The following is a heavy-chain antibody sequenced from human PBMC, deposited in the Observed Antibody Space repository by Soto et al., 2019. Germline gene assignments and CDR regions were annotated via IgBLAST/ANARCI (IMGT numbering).Heavy chain of an antibody. CDR1: EFTFSSYG. CDR2: IWYDGSNK. CDR3: AREDYGSGSFDY. V-gene: IGHV3-33*01. J-gene: IGHJ4*02. Sequence: QVQLVESGGGVVQPGRSLRLSCAASEFTFSSYGMHWVRQAPGKGLEWVAVIWYDGSNKCYADSVKGRFTISRDNSKNTLYLQMNSLRAEDTAVYYCAREDYGSGSFDYWGQGTLVTVSS. D-gene: IGHD3-10*01.